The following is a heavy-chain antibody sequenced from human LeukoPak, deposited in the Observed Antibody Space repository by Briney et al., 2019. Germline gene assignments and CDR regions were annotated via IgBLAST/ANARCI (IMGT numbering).Heavy chain of an antibody. CDR2: ISSSSSYI. D-gene: IGHD3-9*01. J-gene: IGHJ4*02. Sequence: KPGGSLRLSCAASGFTFSSYSMNWVRQAPGKGLEWVSSISSSSSYIYYADSVKGRSTISRDNAKNSLYLQMNSLRAEDTAVYYCARSTLTGYYLFDYWGQGTLVTVSS. CDR3: ARSTLTGYYLFDY. V-gene: IGHV3-21*01. CDR1: GFTFSSYS.